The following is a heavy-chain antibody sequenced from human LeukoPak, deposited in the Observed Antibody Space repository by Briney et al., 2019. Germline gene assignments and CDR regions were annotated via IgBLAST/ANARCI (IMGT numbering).Heavy chain of an antibody. Sequence: SVKVSCKASGGTFSSYAISWVRQVPGQGLEWMGGIIPIFGTANYAQKFQGRVTITTDESTSTAYMELSSLRSEDTAVYYCAREGGGNPHVPYYYYMDVWGKGTTVTVSS. D-gene: IGHD2-15*01. CDR2: IIPIFGTA. V-gene: IGHV1-69*05. CDR1: GGTFSSYA. CDR3: AREGGGNPHVPYYYYMDV. J-gene: IGHJ6*03.